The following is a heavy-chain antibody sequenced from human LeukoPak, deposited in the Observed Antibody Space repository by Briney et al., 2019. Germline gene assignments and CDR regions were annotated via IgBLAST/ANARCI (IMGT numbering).Heavy chain of an antibody. CDR1: GGSFSGYY. Sequence: SETLSLTCCVYGGSFSGYYWSWIRQPPGKGLEGMGEINHSGSTHYNPSLTSRGTISVDTAKNQFSLKLSSVTAADTAVYYCAREGGGSYPRGWFDPWGQGTLVTVSS. J-gene: IGHJ5*02. CDR3: AREGGGSYPRGWFDP. CDR2: INHSGST. D-gene: IGHD1-26*01. V-gene: IGHV4-34*01.